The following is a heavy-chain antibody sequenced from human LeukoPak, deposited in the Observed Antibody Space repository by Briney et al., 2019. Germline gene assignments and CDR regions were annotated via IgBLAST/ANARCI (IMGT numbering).Heavy chain of an antibody. V-gene: IGHV4-38-2*02. CDR1: GYSITSGYY. CDR2: IYHSGST. D-gene: IGHD6-19*01. J-gene: IGHJ4*02. CDR3: SRASSTSYYEY. Sequence: SETLSLTCTVSGYSITSGYYWGWIRQPPGKGLEWIGTIYHSGSTYYNPSLKSRVTISVDTSKNQFSLKLSSVTAADTALYYCSRASSTSYYEYWGQGSLVTVSS.